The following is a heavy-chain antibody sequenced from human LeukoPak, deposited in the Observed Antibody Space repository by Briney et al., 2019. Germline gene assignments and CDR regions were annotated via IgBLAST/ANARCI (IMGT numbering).Heavy chain of an antibody. CDR1: GYTFTSYA. D-gene: IGHD3-22*01. J-gene: IGHJ4*02. V-gene: IGHV1-18*01. CDR2: ISAYNGNT. CDR3: ARFGYYYDSSGYYRFDY. Sequence: ASVKVSCKASGYTFTSYAMHWVRQAPGQRLEWMGWISAYNGNTNYAQKLQGRVTMTTDISTSTAYMELRSLRSDDTAVYYCARFGYYYDSSGYYRFDYWGQGTLVTVSS.